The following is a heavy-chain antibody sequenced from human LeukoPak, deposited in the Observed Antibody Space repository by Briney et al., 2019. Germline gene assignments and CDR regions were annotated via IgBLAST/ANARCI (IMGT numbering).Heavy chain of an antibody. V-gene: IGHV3-74*01. CDR3: ARATVSGYGFDY. J-gene: IGHJ4*02. CDR1: GFTFSSYW. Sequence: GGSLRLSCAVSGFTFSSYWMHWVRQAPGKGLVWVSRINSDGSSASYADCVKGRFTISRDNAKNTLYLQMNSLRAEDTAVYYCARATVSGYGFDYWGQGTLVTVSS. D-gene: IGHD6-13*01. CDR2: INSDGSSA.